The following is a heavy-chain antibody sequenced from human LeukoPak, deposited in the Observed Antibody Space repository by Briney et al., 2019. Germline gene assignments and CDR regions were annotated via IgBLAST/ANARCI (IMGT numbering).Heavy chain of an antibody. J-gene: IGHJ4*02. Sequence: GSLRLSCAASGFTFSTSAMHWVRQAPGKGLEWVAVISYDGSNKFYADSVKGRFTISRDNSKNTLYLQMISLRPDDTAVYYCATVKQSIAALDSWGQGTLVTVSS. CDR1: GFTFSTSA. CDR3: ATVKQSIAALDS. CDR2: ISYDGSNK. V-gene: IGHV3-30-3*01. D-gene: IGHD6-13*01.